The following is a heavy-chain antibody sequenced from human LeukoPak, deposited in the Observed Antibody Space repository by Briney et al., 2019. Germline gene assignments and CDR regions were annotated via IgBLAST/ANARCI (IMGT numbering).Heavy chain of an antibody. V-gene: IGHV4-34*01. CDR2: ISHSGST. J-gene: IGHJ4*02. D-gene: IGHD3-10*01. CDR1: GGSFSDYY. CDR3: ARDQSHYTAPGDY. Sequence: SETLSLTCAVYGGSFSDYYWSWIRQPPGKGLEWSGEISHSGSTNYNPSLKSRVTMSVDTSKNQFSLKLTSVTAADTAVYYCARDQSHYTAPGDYWGQGTPVTVSS.